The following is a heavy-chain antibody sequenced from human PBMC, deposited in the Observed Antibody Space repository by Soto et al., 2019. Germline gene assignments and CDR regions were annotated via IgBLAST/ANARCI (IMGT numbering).Heavy chain of an antibody. CDR1: GFTFSSYA. J-gene: IGHJ4*02. D-gene: IGHD3-10*01. CDR3: AKDVLVGSWSYYSDPFDY. CDR2: ISGSGGRT. Sequence: PGGSLRLSCAASGFTFSSYAMSWVRQAPGKGMEWVSAISGSGGRTYYADSVKGRFTISRDNSKNTLYLQMNSLRAEDTAVYYCAKDVLVGSWSYYSDPFDYWGQGTLVTVSS. V-gene: IGHV3-23*01.